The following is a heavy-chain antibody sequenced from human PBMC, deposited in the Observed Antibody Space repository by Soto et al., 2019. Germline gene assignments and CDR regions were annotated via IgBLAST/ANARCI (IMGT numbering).Heavy chain of an antibody. CDR1: GGSFSGYY. V-gene: IGHV4-34*01. J-gene: IGHJ4*02. D-gene: IGHD3-22*01. CDR3: ARLYYDSSGLNPFDY. Sequence: QVQLQQWGAGLLKPSETLSLTCAVYGGSFSGYYWSWIRQPPGKGLEWIGEINHSGSTNYNPSLKSRDTISVYSYKNQFSLKLSSLTAADTAVYYCARLYYDSSGLNPFDYWGQGTLVTVSS. CDR2: INHSGST.